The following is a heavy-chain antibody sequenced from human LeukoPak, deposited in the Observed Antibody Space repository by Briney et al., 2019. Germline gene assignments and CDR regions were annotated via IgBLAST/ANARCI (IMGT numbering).Heavy chain of an antibody. J-gene: IGHJ5*02. V-gene: IGHV3-20*04. Sequence: GGSLRLSCAASGFTFDDYGMSWVRQAPGKGLEWVSGINWNGGSTGYADSVKGRFTISRDNSKNTLYLQMNSLRAEDTALYYCVKASSSSPQYNWFDAWGQGTLVTVSS. CDR3: VKASSSSPQYNWFDA. CDR1: GFTFDDYG. CDR2: INWNGGST. D-gene: IGHD6-6*01.